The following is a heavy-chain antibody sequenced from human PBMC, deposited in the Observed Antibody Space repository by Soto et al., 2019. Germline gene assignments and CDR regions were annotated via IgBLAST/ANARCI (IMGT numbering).Heavy chain of an antibody. Sequence: QVQLQESGPGLVKPSETLSLSCTVSDGSISNYYWRWIRQPPGKGLEWIGYVFHSGSTRYNHSLKSRVAISRDTAKKQFSLSLRSVTTADTAVYYCARDSHSGEQDCWGQGSLVTVSS. CDR3: ARDSHSGEQDC. J-gene: IGHJ4*02. CDR2: VFHSGST. CDR1: DGSISNYY. D-gene: IGHD2-15*01. V-gene: IGHV4-59*01.